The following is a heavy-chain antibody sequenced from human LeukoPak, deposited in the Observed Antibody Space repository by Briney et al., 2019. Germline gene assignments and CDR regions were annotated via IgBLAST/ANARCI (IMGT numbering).Heavy chain of an antibody. Sequence: ASVKVSCKASGYTFTSYAMNWVRQAPGQGLEWMGWIDTNTGNPTYAQGFTGRFVFSLDISVSTAYLQISSLKAEDTAVYYCAKDSALFLDYYGMDVWGQGTTVTVSS. J-gene: IGHJ6*02. D-gene: IGHD3-10*02. CDR2: IDTNTGNP. V-gene: IGHV7-4-1*02. CDR3: AKDSALFLDYYGMDV. CDR1: GYTFTSYA.